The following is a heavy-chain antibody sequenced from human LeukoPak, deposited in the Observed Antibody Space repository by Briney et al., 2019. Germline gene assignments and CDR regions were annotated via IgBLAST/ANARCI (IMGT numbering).Heavy chain of an antibody. V-gene: IGHV4-39*07. CDR1: GGSISSSSYY. Sequence: SETLSPTCTVSGGSISSSSYYWGWIRQPPGKGLEWIGSIYYSGSTYYNPSLKSRVTISVDTSKNHLSLNLSSVTAADTAVYYCARMYYDDVWGSYRTPYGMDVWGQGTTVTVSS. D-gene: IGHD3-16*02. CDR3: ARMYYDDVWGSYRTPYGMDV. CDR2: IYYSGST. J-gene: IGHJ6*02.